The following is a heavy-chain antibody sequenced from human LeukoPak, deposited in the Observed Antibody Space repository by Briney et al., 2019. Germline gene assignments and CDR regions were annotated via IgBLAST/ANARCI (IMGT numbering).Heavy chain of an antibody. J-gene: IGHJ6*03. CDR1: GFTFSSYS. CDR2: ISSSSSYI. V-gene: IGHV3-21*01. D-gene: IGHD2-8*01. CDR3: ARDNEYYYYIDV. Sequence: GGSLRLSCAASGFTFSSYSMNWVRQAPGKGLEWVSSISSSSSYIYYADSVKGRFTISRDNAKNSLYLQMNSLRAEDTAVYYCARDNEYYYYIDVWGKGTTVTVSS.